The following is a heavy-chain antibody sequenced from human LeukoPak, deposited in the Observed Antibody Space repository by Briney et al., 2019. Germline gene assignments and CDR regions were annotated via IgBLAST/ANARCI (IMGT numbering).Heavy chain of an antibody. D-gene: IGHD3-10*01. J-gene: IGHJ6*03. CDR2: IYTSGST. CDR3: ARAPQGGSSSRYYYYYYYINV. V-gene: IGHV4-4*07. Sequence: SETLSLTCTVSGGSISSYYWSWIRQPAGKGLEWIGRIYTSGSTNYNPSLKSRVTMSVDLSKNQFSLHLSSVTAADTAVYYCARAPQGGSSSRYYYYYYYINVWGKGTSVTISS. CDR1: GGSISSYY.